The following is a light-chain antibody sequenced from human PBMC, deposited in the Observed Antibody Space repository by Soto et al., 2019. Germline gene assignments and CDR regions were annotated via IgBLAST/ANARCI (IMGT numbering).Light chain of an antibody. J-gene: IGKJ5*01. Sequence: IQMTQSPSTLSASVGDRVTITCRASQSITTFLNWYEQKPGKAPKLLIYAASSLQSGVPSRFSGSGSGTDFTLTISSLQPEDFATYYCQQSSSAPHTFGQGTRLE. CDR2: AAS. V-gene: IGKV1-39*01. CDR3: QQSSSAPHT. CDR1: QSITTF.